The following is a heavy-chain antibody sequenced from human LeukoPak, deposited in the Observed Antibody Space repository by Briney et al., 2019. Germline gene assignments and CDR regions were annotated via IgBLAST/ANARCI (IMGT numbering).Heavy chain of an antibody. CDR1: GFTFSAYN. V-gene: IGHV3-48*04. CDR3: AREWTQHGGGGFYGMDV. J-gene: IGHJ6*02. D-gene: IGHD2-15*01. Sequence: PGVSLRLSCAASGFTFSAYNMYWVRQAPGKGLEWVSYISGGRGGIFYAVSEKGRFTISRDNAKNSLYLQMNSLRAEDTAVYYCAREWTQHGGGGFYGMDVWGQGTTVTVSS. CDR2: ISGGRGGI.